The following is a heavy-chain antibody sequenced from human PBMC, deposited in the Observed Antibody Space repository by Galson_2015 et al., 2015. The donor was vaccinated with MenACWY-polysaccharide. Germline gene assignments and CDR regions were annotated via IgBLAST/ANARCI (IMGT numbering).Heavy chain of an antibody. J-gene: IGHJ4*02. CDR1: GFSLSTGGVG. CDR3: AHSREGILVPFDY. CDR2: IYWNNDD. Sequence: PALVKPTQTLTLTCTFSGFSLSTGGVGVAWLRQPPGKALEWLALIYWNNDDHYSPSLKNRLTITKDPSKSQVVLTMTNMDPVDTATYYCAHSREGILVPFDYWGLGILVAVAS. V-gene: IGHV2-5*01. D-gene: IGHD1-26*01.